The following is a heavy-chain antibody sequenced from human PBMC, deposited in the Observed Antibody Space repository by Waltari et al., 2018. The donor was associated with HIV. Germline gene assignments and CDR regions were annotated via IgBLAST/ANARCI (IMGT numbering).Heavy chain of an antibody. D-gene: IGHD3-3*01. CDR1: GGSISSSSYY. CDR3: ARVRITIFGVVIISGWFDP. CDR2: IYYSGST. V-gene: IGHV4-39*07. Sequence: QLQLQESGPGLVKPSETLSLTCTVSGGSISSSSYYWGWLRQPPGKGLEWIGSIYYSGSTYYNPSLKSRVTISVDTSKNQFSLKLSSVTAADTAVYYCARVRITIFGVVIISGWFDPWGQGTLVTVSS. J-gene: IGHJ5*02.